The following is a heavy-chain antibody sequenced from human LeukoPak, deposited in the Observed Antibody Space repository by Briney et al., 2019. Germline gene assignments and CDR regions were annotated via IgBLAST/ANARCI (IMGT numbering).Heavy chain of an antibody. CDR3: ARVVIVGATNNPTFYYYGMDV. J-gene: IGHJ6*02. Sequence: KPSETLSLTCTVSGGSISSYYWSWIRQPPGKGLEWIGYIYYSGSTNYNPSLKSRVTISVDTSKNQFSLKLSSVTAADTAVYYCARVVIVGATNNPTFYYYGMDVWGQGTTVTVSS. D-gene: IGHD1-26*01. V-gene: IGHV4-59*01. CDR1: GGSISSYY. CDR2: IYYSGST.